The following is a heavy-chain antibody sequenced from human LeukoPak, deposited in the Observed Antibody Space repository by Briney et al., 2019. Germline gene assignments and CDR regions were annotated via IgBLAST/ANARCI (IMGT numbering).Heavy chain of an antibody. CDR1: GGSVSSGSYY. CDR3: ARGGAMVFLEVRHYYHGMDV. V-gene: IGHV4-61*01. Sequence: PSETLSLTCTVSGGSVSSGSYYWSWIRQPPGKGLEWIGYIYYSGGTNYNPSLKSRVTISVDTSKNQFSLKLSSVTAADTAVYYCARGGAMVFLEVRHYYHGMDVWGKGTTVTVSS. D-gene: IGHD5-18*01. J-gene: IGHJ6*04. CDR2: IYYSGGT.